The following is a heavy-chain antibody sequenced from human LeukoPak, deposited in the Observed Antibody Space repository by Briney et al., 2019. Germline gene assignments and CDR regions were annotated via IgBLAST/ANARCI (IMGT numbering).Heavy chain of an antibody. D-gene: IGHD5-12*01. CDR1: GDSVSTNTAA. CDR3: ARDKGGSGYEHLDS. J-gene: IGHJ4*02. Sequence: SRTLSLTCAISGDSVSTNTAAWNWIRQSPSRGLEWLGRTYYRSKWYNDYAVSVKSRITINPDTSKNQFSLQLNSVTPEDTAVYYCARDKGGSGYEHLDSWGQGTLVTVSS. V-gene: IGHV6-1*01. CDR2: TYYRSKWYN.